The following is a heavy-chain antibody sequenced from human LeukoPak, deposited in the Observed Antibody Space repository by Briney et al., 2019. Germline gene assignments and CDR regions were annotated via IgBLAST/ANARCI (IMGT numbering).Heavy chain of an antibody. J-gene: IGHJ3*02. CDR3: ARGYSYGYYAFDI. CDR2: IYHSGST. Sequence: PSETLSLTCTVSGYSISSGYFWGWIRQPPGKGLECIGTIYHSGSTYYNPSLKSRVTISVDTSKNQFSLKLSSVTAADTAVYYCARGYSYGYYAFDIWGQGTMVTVSS. D-gene: IGHD5-18*01. CDR1: GYSISSGYF. V-gene: IGHV4-38-2*02.